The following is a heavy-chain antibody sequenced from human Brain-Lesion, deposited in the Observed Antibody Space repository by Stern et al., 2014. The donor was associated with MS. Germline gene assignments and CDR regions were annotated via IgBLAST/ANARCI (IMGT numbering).Heavy chain of an antibody. D-gene: IGHD3-22*01. Sequence: QLVQSGAEVKKPGASVKVSCKASGYTFTGYSMPWVRQAPGQGLEWMGWINPKSGGTNYAQKFQGWVTMTRDTSINTAYMELSRLRSDDTAVYYCATYYYDSTGYNDFWGQGTLVTVSS. V-gene: IGHV1-2*04. J-gene: IGHJ4*02. CDR3: ATYYYDSTGYNDF. CDR1: GYTFTGYS. CDR2: INPKSGGT.